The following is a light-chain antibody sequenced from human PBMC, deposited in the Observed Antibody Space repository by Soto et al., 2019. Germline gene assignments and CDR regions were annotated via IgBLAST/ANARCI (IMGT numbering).Light chain of an antibody. CDR3: SAYTVSRTYV. V-gene: IGLV2-14*03. Sequence: QSALTQPASVSGSPGQSITISCTGTSSDVGAYSFVSWHQQHPGKAPKLMIYNVYDRPSGISYRFSGSKPGNTASLTISGLQGEDEADYYCSAYTVSRTYVFGTGTKVTVL. CDR1: SSDVGAYSF. J-gene: IGLJ1*01. CDR2: NVY.